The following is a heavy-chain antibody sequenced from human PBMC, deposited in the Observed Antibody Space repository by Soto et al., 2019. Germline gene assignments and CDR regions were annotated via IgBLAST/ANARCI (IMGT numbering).Heavy chain of an antibody. CDR2: INPGNGNT. CDR3: AREQVVVATTPHWYFDL. Sequence: ASVKVSCKASGYTFTNYAMHWVRQAPGQRLEWMGWINPGNGNTKYSQKFKSRVTITRDTSASTAYMEMSSLRSEDTAVYYCAREQVVVATTPHWYFDLWGRGTLVTVSS. CDR1: GYTFTNYA. J-gene: IGHJ2*01. V-gene: IGHV1-3*01. D-gene: IGHD2-15*01.